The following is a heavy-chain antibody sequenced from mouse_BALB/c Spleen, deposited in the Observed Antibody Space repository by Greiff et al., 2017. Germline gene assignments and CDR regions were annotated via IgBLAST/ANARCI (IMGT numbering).Heavy chain of an antibody. V-gene: IGHV1-14*01. CDR3: ARYYYGSRGDYYAMDY. J-gene: IGHJ4*01. CDR1: GYTFTSYV. CDR2: INPYNDGT. Sequence: EVKLMESGPELVKPGASVKMSCKASGYTFTSYVMHWVKQKPGQGLEWIGYINPYNDGTKYNEKFKGKATLTSDKSSSTAYMELSSLTSEDSAVYYCARYYYGSRGDYYAMDYWGQGTSVTGSS. D-gene: IGHD1-1*01.